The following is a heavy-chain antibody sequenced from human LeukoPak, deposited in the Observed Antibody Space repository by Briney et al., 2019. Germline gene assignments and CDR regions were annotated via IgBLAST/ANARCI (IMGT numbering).Heavy chain of an antibody. J-gene: IGHJ6*03. CDR3: AATVGVSLGYYYMDV. V-gene: IGHV1-69*05. CDR2: LIPIFGTA. D-gene: IGHD4-23*01. Sequence: ASVKVSCKASGGTFSSYAISWVRQAPGHGLEWMGGLIPIFGTANYAQKFQGRVTITTDESTSTAYMELSSLRSEDTAVYYCAATVGVSLGYYYMDVWGKGTTVTVSS. CDR1: GGTFSSYA.